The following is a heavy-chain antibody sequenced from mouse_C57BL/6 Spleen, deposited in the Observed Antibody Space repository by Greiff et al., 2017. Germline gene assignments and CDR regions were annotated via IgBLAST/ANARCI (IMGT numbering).Heavy chain of an antibody. CDR1: DYTFTSYW. D-gene: IGHD2-4*01. V-gene: IGHV1-7*01. Sequence: VQLQQSGAELAKPGASVKLSCKASDYTFTSYWMHWVKQRPGQGLEWIGYINPSSGYTKYNQKFKDKATLTADKSSSTAYMQLSSLTYEDSAVYYCARVSDYDGDAMDYWGQGTSVTVSS. J-gene: IGHJ4*01. CDR3: ARVSDYDGDAMDY. CDR2: INPSSGYT.